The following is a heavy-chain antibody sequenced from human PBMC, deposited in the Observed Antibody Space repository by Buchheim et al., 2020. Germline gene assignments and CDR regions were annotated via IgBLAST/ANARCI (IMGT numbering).Heavy chain of an antibody. CDR3: ARESFGPIDSSGFYN. Sequence: EVRLVDSGGGLVQSGGSLRLSCAASGFTVSSNYMSWVRQAPGKGLEWLSVIFSGGSTFYADSVKGRFTISRDNSKNTLYLQMNSLRAEDTAVYYCARESFGPIDSSGFYNWGQGTL. CDR1: GFTVSSNY. CDR2: IFSGGST. J-gene: IGHJ4*02. D-gene: IGHD3-22*01. V-gene: IGHV3-66*01.